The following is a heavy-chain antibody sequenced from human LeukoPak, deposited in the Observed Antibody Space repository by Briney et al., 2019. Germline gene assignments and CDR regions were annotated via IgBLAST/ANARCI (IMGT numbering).Heavy chain of an antibody. CDR3: ARALGVRRYDY. D-gene: IGHD7-27*01. Sequence: SETLSLTCAVCGGSFSGYYWSWIRQPPGKGLEWIGEINHSGSTNYNPSLKSRVTISVDTSKNQFSLKLSSVTAADTAVYYCARALGVRRYDYWSQGTLVTVSS. CDR2: INHSGST. CDR1: GGSFSGYY. V-gene: IGHV4-34*01. J-gene: IGHJ4*02.